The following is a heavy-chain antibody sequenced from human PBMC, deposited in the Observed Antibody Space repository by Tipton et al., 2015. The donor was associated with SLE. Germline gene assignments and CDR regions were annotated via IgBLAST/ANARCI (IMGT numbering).Heavy chain of an antibody. Sequence: TLSLTCAVYGGSFSGYYWSWIRQPPGKGLEWIGEINHSGSTNYNPSLKSRVTISVDTSKNQFSLKLSSVTAADTAVYYCARGTDFWSATDWFDPWGQGTLVTVSS. D-gene: IGHD3-3*01. V-gene: IGHV4-34*01. CDR1: GGSFSGYY. J-gene: IGHJ5*02. CDR2: INHSGST. CDR3: ARGTDFWSATDWFDP.